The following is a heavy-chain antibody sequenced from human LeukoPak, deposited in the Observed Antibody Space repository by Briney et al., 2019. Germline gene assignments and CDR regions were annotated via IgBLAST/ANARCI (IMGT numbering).Heavy chain of an antibody. Sequence: PSETLSLTCTVSGGSISGYYWSWIRQPPGKGLEWIGYIYHSGSTYYNPSLKSRVTISVDRSKNQFSLKLSSVTAADTAVYYCARELGILRAFDYWGQGTLVTVSS. J-gene: IGHJ4*02. CDR1: GGSISGYY. CDR2: IYHSGST. CDR3: ARELGILRAFDY. D-gene: IGHD3-16*01. V-gene: IGHV4-59*12.